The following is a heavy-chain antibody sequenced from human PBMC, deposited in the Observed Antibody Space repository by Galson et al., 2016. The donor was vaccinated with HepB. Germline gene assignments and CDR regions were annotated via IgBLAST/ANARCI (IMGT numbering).Heavy chain of an antibody. J-gene: IGHJ6*02. D-gene: IGHD3-10*01. Sequence: SLRLSCAASGFVFNRNAMYWVRQAPGKGLEWVALISYDRNNKYSDSVKGRFTISRDTSKNTLYLQINSLRTEDTAVYYCARDFWFGKLGGYSYYGMDVWGQGTTVIVSS. V-gene: IGHV3-30-3*01. CDR3: ARDFWFGKLGGYSYYGMDV. CDR1: GFVFNRNA. CDR2: ISYDRNNK.